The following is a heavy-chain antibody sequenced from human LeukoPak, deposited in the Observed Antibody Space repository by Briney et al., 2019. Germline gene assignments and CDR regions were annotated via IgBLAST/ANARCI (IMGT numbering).Heavy chain of an antibody. J-gene: IGHJ4*02. CDR1: GGSVSSRRYY. D-gene: IGHD6-6*01. Sequence: SETLSLTCTVSGGSVSSRRYYWTWIRQPPGKGLEWIGYIYYSGSTNYNPSLKSRLTISLDTSKNQFSLKLSSVTAADTAVYYCARDGSSSEGFDYWGQRTLVTVSS. CDR2: IYYSGST. CDR3: ARDGSSSEGFDY. V-gene: IGHV4-61*01.